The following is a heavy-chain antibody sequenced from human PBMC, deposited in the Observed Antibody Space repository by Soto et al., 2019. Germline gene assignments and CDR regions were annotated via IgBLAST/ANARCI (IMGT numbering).Heavy chain of an antibody. CDR1: GYTLTSYA. CDR3: ARDHGSSWDKLHNWFDP. CDR2: INAGNGNT. J-gene: IGHJ5*02. V-gene: IGHV1-3*01. D-gene: IGHD6-13*01. Sequence: ASVKVSCKASGYTLTSYAMHWVRHAPGQRLEWMGWINAGNGNTKYSQKFQGRVTITRDTSASTAYMELSSLRSEDTAVYYCARDHGSSWDKLHNWFDPWGQGTLVTVSS.